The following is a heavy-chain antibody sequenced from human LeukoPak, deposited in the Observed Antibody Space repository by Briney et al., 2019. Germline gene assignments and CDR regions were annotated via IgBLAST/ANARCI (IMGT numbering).Heavy chain of an antibody. V-gene: IGHV4-59*01. CDR2: ISYSGST. CDR3: ARNAVGLGY. CDR1: GGSINSYY. J-gene: IGHJ4*02. Sequence: PSETLSLTCTVFGGSINSYYWSWIRQPPGKGLEWIGYISYSGSTNYNPSLKSRVTISVDTSKNQFFLKLSSVTAADTAIYYCARNAVGLGYWGQGSLVTVSS. D-gene: IGHD6-19*01.